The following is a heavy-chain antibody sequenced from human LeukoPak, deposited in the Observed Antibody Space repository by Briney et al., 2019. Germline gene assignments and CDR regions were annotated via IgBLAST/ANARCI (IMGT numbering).Heavy chain of an antibody. V-gene: IGHV5-51*01. J-gene: IGHJ4*02. CDR1: GYSFTSYW. CDR2: IYPGDSDT. Sequence: GESLKISCKGSGYSFTSYWIGWVRQMPGKGLEWMGIIYPGDSDTRYSPSFQGQVTISADKSISTAYLQWSSLKASDAAMYYCARHQCSGGSCYPTEDYWGQGTLVTVST. D-gene: IGHD2-15*01. CDR3: ARHQCSGGSCYPTEDY.